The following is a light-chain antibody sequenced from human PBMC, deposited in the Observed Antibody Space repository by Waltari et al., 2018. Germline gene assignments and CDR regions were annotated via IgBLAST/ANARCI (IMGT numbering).Light chain of an antibody. J-gene: IGKJ4*01. CDR1: QNVGNY. Sequence: EIVLTQSPATLSLSPGEGATLSCRASQNVGNYLAWYQQKPGQAPSLLIYDTSTRATGFPARFSGSGSGTDFTLTISGLEPEDFAVYYCQHRSNWPLNFGGGTKVEIK. CDR3: QHRSNWPLN. CDR2: DTS. V-gene: IGKV3-11*01.